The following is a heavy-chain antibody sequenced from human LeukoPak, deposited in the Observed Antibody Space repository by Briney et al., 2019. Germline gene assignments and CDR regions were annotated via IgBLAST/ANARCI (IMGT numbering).Heavy chain of an antibody. CDR2: INPSGGST. Sequence: ASVKVSCKASGYTFTSYYMHWVRQAPGQGLEWMGVINPSGGSTSYAQKFQGRVTMTRDMSTSTVYMELSSLRSEDTAVYYCARAHKDSSGYYYVGYWGQGTLVTVSS. V-gene: IGHV1-46*01. D-gene: IGHD3-22*01. CDR1: GYTFTSYY. CDR3: ARAHKDSSGYYYVGY. J-gene: IGHJ4*02.